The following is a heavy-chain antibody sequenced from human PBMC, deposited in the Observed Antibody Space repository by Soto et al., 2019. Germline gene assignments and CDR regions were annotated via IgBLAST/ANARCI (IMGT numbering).Heavy chain of an antibody. J-gene: IGHJ3*02. CDR2: ISAYNGNT. D-gene: IGHD3-9*01. CDR3: ARGYDILTGSGSFDI. CDR1: GYTFTSYG. V-gene: IGHV1-18*01. Sequence: GASVKVSCKASGYTFTSYGISWVRQAPGQGLEWMGWISAYNGNTNYAQKLQGRVTMTTDPSTSTAYMELRSLRSDDTAVYYCARGYDILTGSGSFDIWGQGTMVTVSS.